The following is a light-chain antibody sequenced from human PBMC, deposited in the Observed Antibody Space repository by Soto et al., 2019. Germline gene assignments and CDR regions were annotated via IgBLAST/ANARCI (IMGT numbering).Light chain of an antibody. V-gene: IGKV1-5*01. CDR1: QSISEW. CDR2: DAS. J-gene: IGKJ2*01. CDR3: KPYIPYPYP. Sequence: QMTQSPSTLSASVGDRVTITCRASQSISEWLAWYQQKPGKAPKLLIFDASTLESGVPSRFSGSGSGTESPPTTGSLHPDDFAPYPSKPYIPYPYPFAQGTTLEI.